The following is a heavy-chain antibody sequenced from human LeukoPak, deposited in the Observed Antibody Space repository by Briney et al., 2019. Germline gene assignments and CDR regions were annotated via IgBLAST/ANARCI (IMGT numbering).Heavy chain of an antibody. J-gene: IGHJ4*02. CDR3: ARLAVHGFGEYRSYYFDY. V-gene: IGHV4-39*01. CDR2: IYYSGST. CDR1: GGSISSSSYY. Sequence: SETLSLTCTVSGGSISSSSYYWGWIRQPPGKGLEWIGSIYYSGSTYYNPSLKSRVTISVDTSKNQFSLKLSSVTAADTAVYYCARLAVHGFGEYRSYYFDYWGQGTLVTVSS. D-gene: IGHD3-10*01.